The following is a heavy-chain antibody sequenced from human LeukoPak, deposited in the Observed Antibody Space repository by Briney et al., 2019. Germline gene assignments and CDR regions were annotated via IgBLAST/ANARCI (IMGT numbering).Heavy chain of an antibody. CDR2: ITGSGGST. D-gene: IGHD2-8*01. CDR3: AREGYCTNGAHCDAFDI. Sequence: GGSLRLSCAASGFTFSSYAMSWVRQAPGKGLDWVSVITGSGGSTYYADSVKGRFTISRDNSKNTLYLQMNSLRAEDTAVYYCAREGYCTNGAHCDAFDIWGQGTMVTVSS. CDR1: GFTFSSYA. J-gene: IGHJ3*02. V-gene: IGHV3-23*01.